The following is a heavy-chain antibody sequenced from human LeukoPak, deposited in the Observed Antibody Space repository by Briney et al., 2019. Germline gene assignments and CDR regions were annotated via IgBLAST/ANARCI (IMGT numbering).Heavy chain of an antibody. J-gene: IGHJ5*02. CDR3: ARAHMVRGVISHWFDP. CDR1: GFTFSSYG. Sequence: GRSLRLSCAASGFTFSSYGMHWVRQAPGKGLEWGAVIWYDGSNKYYADSVKGRFTISRDNSKNTLYLQMNSLRAEDTAVYYCARAHMVRGVISHWFDPWGQGTLVTVSS. CDR2: IWYDGSNK. D-gene: IGHD3-10*01. V-gene: IGHV3-33*01.